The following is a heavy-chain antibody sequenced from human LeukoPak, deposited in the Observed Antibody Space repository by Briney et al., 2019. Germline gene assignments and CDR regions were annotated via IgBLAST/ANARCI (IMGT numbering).Heavy chain of an antibody. CDR2: ISGSGGNT. V-gene: IGHV3-23*01. CDR3: ARDWSRNYYYMDV. Sequence: GGSLRLSCTAPGFTFSNYAMSWVRQAPGKGLEWVSGISGSGGNTYYADSVKGRFTISRDNAKNSLYLQMNSLGAEDTAMYYCARDWSRNYYYMDVWGKGTTVTVSS. CDR1: GFTFSNYA. J-gene: IGHJ6*03.